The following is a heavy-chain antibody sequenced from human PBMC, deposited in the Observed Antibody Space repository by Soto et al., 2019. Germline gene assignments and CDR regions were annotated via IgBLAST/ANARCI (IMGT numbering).Heavy chain of an antibody. CDR2: IYYLGST. V-gene: IGHV4-31*03. CDR3: ARFYMVRGVISAFDI. Sequence: QVQLQESGPGLVKPSQTLSLACTVSGGSISSGGYYWSWIRQHPGKGLEWIGYIYYLGSTYYNPSLKSRVTISVDTSKKQFSLKLSSVTAADTAVYYGARFYMVRGVISAFDIWGQGTMVTVSS. CDR1: GGSISSGGYY. D-gene: IGHD3-10*01. J-gene: IGHJ3*02.